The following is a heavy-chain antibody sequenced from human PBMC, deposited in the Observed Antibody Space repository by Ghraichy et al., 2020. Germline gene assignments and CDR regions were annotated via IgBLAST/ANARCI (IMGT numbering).Heavy chain of an antibody. J-gene: IGHJ3*02. CDR3: AKSGSNTDAFDI. Sequence: GESLRLSCAASGFTFSSYAMSWVRQAPGKGLEWVSAISGSGGSTYYADSVKGRFTISRDNSKNTLYLQMNSLRAEDTAVYYCAKSGSNTDAFDIWGQGTMVTVSS. CDR1: GFTFSSYA. D-gene: IGHD3-10*01. CDR2: ISGSGGST. V-gene: IGHV3-23*01.